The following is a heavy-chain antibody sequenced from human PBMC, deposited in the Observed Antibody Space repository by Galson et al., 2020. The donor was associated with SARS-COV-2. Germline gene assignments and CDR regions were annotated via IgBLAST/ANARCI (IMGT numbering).Heavy chain of an antibody. Sequence: SESLSLTCTVSGDSISGFHWSWIRQPPGKGLEWLGFIFYSGSTNYNPSLKSRVTISIDTSKNQFSLNLRSVTAADTAVYYCARLRRTGWTGNFDYWGQGTLVTVSS. D-gene: IGHD6-19*01. V-gene: IGHV4-59*01. CDR1: GDSISGFH. CDR3: ARLRRTGWTGNFDY. CDR2: IFYSGST. J-gene: IGHJ4*02.